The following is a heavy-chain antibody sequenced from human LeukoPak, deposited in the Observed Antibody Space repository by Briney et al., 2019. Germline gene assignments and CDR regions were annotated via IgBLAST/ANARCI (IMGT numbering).Heavy chain of an antibody. V-gene: IGHV5-51*01. CDR3: ARQITMVRGVIIQNYFDY. CDR1: GYSFTNYW. D-gene: IGHD3-10*01. CDR2: IYPGDSDT. Sequence: GESLRISCKGSGYSFTNYWIGWVRQMPGKGLEWMGIIYPGDSDTRYSPSFQGQVTISADKSISTAYLQWSSLKASDTAMYYCARQITMVRGVIIQNYFDYWGQGTLVTVSS. J-gene: IGHJ4*02.